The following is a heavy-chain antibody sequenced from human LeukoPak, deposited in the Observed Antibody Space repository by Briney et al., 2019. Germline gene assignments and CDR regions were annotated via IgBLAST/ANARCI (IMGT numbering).Heavy chain of an antibody. CDR2: INHSGST. CDR1: GGSFSGYY. Sequence: SETLSLTCAVYGGSFSGYYWSWIRQPPGKGLEWIGEINHSGSTNYNPSLKSRVTISVDTSKNQFSLKLSSVTAADTAVYYCARLPPVLGVDYWGQGTLVTVSS. D-gene: IGHD3-16*01. CDR3: ARLPPVLGVDY. V-gene: IGHV4-34*01. J-gene: IGHJ4*02.